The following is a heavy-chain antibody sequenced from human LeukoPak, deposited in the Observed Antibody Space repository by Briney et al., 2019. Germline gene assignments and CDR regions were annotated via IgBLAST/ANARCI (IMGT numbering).Heavy chain of an antibody. Sequence: GGSLRLSCAASGFIFSSYWMLWVRQAPGKGLVWVSRINSDGSSTSYADSVKGRFTISRDNAKNTLYLQMNSLRAEDTAVYYCARVRGGYYSDYWGQGTLVTVS. CDR1: GFIFSSYW. D-gene: IGHD3-16*01. CDR2: INSDGSST. V-gene: IGHV3-74*01. CDR3: ARVRGGYYSDY. J-gene: IGHJ4*02.